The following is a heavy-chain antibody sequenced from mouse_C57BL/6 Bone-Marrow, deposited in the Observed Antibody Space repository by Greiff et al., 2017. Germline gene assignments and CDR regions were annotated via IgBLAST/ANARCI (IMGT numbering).Heavy chain of an antibody. D-gene: IGHD2-4*01. V-gene: IGHV1-22*01. J-gene: IGHJ2*01. Sequence: VQLKQSGPELVKPGASVKMSCKASGYTFTDYNMHWVKQSHGKSLEWIGYITPNNGGPSYNQKSKGKATLTVNKSSSTSYMELLSLTAEDSAVYYCAFYDYDGFYWGQGTTLTVSS. CDR1: GYTFTDYN. CDR3: AFYDYDGFY. CDR2: ITPNNGGP.